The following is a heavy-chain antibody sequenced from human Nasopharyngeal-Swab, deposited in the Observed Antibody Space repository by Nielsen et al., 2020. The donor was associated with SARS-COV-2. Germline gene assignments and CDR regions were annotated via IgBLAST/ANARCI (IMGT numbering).Heavy chain of an antibody. CDR3: AGPRGDYGGFDY. V-gene: IGHV1-69*04. Sequence: SVKVSCKASGGTFSSYAISWVRQAPRQGLEWMGRIIPILGIANYAQKFQGRVTITADKSTSTAYMELSSLRSEDTAVYYCAGPRGDYGGFDYWGQGTPVTVSS. CDR2: IIPILGIA. D-gene: IGHD4-17*01. J-gene: IGHJ4*02. CDR1: GGTFSSYA.